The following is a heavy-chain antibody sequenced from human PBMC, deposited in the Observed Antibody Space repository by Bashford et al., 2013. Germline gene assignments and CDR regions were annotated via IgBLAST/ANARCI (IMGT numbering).Heavy chain of an antibody. CDR3: AKSFQADDRGSQYLTFDM. CDR1: GFTLRTYS. J-gene: IGHJ3*02. D-gene: IGHD3-22*01. V-gene: IGHV3-23*01. Sequence: GSLRLSCAAAGFTLRTYSMSWIRQVPGKGLEWVSTINLSGGTTMYTDSVKGRFSVSRDNSKNTLFLEMSSLRAEDTAVYFCAKSFQADDRGSQYLTFDMWGQGTMVTVSS. CDR2: INLSGGTT.